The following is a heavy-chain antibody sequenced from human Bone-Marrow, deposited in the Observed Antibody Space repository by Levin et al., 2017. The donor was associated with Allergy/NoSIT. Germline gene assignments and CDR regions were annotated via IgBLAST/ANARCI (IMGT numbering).Heavy chain of an antibody. J-gene: IGHJ6*02. CDR3: ARDRVIVGTTNYYYGMDV. V-gene: IGHV4-59*01. D-gene: IGHD1-26*01. CDR2: IYHTGDT. Sequence: SQTLSLTCTVSGGSIRSSYWSWIRQPPGKGLEWIGYIYHTGDTKYSPSLKSRVTISVDTSKNQFSLKLSSVTAADTAVYYCARDRVIVGTTNYYYGMDVWGQGTTVTVSS. CDR1: GGSIRSSY.